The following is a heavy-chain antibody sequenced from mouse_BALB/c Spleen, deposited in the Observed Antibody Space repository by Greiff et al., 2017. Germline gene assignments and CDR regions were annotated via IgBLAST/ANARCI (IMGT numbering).Heavy chain of an antibody. CDR3: ALYYYGSSYYAMDY. V-gene: IGHV3-2*02. D-gene: IGHD1-1*01. CDR2: ISYSGST. CDR1: GYSITSDYA. J-gene: IGHJ4*01. Sequence: VQLKESGPGLVKPSQSLSLTCTVTGYSITSDYAWNWIRQFPGNKLEWMGYISYSGSTSYNPSLKSRISITRDTSKNQFFLQLNSVTTEDTATYYCALYYYGSSYYAMDYWGQGTSVTVSS.